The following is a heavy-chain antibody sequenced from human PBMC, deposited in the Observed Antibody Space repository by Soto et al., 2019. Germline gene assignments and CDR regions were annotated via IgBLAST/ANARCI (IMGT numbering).Heavy chain of an antibody. CDR3: ARSPLDY. Sequence: ASVKVSCKASGYTFANYDVYWVRQAPGQGLEWLGRMNPQSGGTDYAQKFQGRVTMTTNTSITTAYLELRSLRPEDTAVYYCARSPLDYWGQGSLVTVSS. CDR1: GYTFANYD. CDR2: MNPQSGGT. V-gene: IGHV1-8*01. J-gene: IGHJ4*02.